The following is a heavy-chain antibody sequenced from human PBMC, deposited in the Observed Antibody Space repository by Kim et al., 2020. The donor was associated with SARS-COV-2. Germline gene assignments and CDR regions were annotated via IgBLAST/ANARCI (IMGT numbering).Heavy chain of an antibody. Sequence: SETLSLTCAVYGGSFSGYYWSWIRQPPGKGLEWIGEINHSGSTNYNPSLKSRVTISVDTSKNQFSLKLSSVTAADTAVYYCARATPHSSWYDYWGQGTLVPVSS. CDR2: INHSGST. J-gene: IGHJ4*02. CDR1: GGSFSGYY. D-gene: IGHD6-13*01. CDR3: ARATPHSSWYDY. V-gene: IGHV4-34*01.